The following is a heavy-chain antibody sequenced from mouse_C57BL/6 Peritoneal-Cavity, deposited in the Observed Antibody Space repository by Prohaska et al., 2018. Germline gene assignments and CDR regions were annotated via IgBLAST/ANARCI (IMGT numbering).Heavy chain of an antibody. CDR3: AGDYDGYWYFDV. D-gene: IGHD1-1*02. V-gene: IGHV12-3*01. Sequence: MQLQESVPGLVKPSQSLFLTCSITGFPITSGYYWIWIRQSPGKPLEWMGYITHSGETFYNPSLQSPISITRETSKNQFFLQLNSVTTEDTAMYYCAGDYDGYWYFDVWGTGTTITVAS. J-gene: IGHJ1*03. CDR2: ITHSGET. CDR1: GFPITSGYY.